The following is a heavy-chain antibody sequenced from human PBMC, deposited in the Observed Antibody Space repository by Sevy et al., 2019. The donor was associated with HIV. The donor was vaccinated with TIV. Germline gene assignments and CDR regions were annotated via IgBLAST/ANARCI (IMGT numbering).Heavy chain of an antibody. CDR2: ISPSGHAI. J-gene: IGHJ3*01. CDR1: GFIFSNYE. V-gene: IGHV3-48*03. Sequence: GGSLRLSCKASGFIFSNYEMNWVRQAPGKGLEWVSYISPSGHAIYYADSVKGRFTVSRGNAKNSLYLQMNSLRGDDTALYYCARDIDSSGYSYAFDLWGQGTMVTVSS. CDR3: ARDIDSSGYSYAFDL. D-gene: IGHD3-22*01.